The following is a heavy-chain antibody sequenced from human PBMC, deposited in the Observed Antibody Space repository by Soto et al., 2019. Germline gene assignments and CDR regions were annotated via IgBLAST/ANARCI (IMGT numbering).Heavy chain of an antibody. CDR2: ISYDGSNK. Sequence: QVQLVESGGGVVQPGRSLRLSCAASGFTFSSYAMHWGRQAPGKGLEWVAVISYDGSNKYYADSVKGRFTISRDNSKNTLYLQMNSLRAEDTAVYYCARVGYNDWGQGTLVTVSS. V-gene: IGHV3-30-3*01. CDR3: ARVGYND. CDR1: GFTFSSYA. J-gene: IGHJ4*02. D-gene: IGHD1-1*01.